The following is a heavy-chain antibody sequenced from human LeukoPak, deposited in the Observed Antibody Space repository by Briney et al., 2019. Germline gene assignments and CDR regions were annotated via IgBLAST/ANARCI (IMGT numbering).Heavy chain of an antibody. CDR1: VGTFSSYA. J-gene: IGHJ6*03. V-gene: IGHV1-69*05. D-gene: IGHD2-2*01. CDR3: ARDQPRDCSSTSCSPYYYYYYMDV. Sequence: SVKVSCKASVGTFSSYAISWVRQAPGQGLECMGGIIPIFVIANYAQKFQGRVTITTDESTSTAYMELSSLRSEDTAVYYCARDQPRDCSSTSCSPYYYYYYMDVWGKGTTVTVSS. CDR2: IIPIFVIA.